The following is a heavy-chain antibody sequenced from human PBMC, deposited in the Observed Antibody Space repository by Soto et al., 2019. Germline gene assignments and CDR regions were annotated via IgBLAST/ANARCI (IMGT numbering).Heavy chain of an antibody. CDR1: GYTFTSYA. CDR3: ARGQCSSTSCSPYYYYGMDV. D-gene: IGHD2-2*01. V-gene: IGHV1-3*01. J-gene: IGHJ6*02. CDR2: INAGNGNT. Sequence: ASVKVSCKASGYTFTSYAMHWVRQAPGQRLEWMGWINAGNGNTKYSQKFQGRVTITRDTSASTAYMELSSLRSEDTAVYYCARGQCSSTSCSPYYYYGMDVWGQGTTVTVS.